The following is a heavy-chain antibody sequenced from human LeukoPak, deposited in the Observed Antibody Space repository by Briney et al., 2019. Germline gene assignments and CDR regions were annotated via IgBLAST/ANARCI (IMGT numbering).Heavy chain of an antibody. CDR1: GFTFSGYY. V-gene: IGHV3-11*01. J-gene: IGHJ4*02. Sequence: GGSLRLSCAASGFTFSGYYMNWIRQAPGKGLEWVSYISGGGDIIKYADSAKGRFTISRDNAKNSLYLQMNSLRAEDTAVYYCARDYSSLGFDFWGQGTLVTVSS. CDR3: ARDYSSLGFDF. CDR2: ISGGGDII. D-gene: IGHD4-11*01.